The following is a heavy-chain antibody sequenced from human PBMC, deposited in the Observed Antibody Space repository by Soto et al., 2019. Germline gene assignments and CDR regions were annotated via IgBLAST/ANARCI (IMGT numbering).Heavy chain of an antibody. CDR1: GGSFSGYY. V-gene: IGHV4-34*01. Sequence: SLTCAVYGGSFSGYYWSWIRQPPGKGLEWIGEINHSGSTNYNPSLKSRVTISVDTSKNQFSLKLSSVTAADTAVYYCARSSPGNYCSSTSCRKRIFYYYYGMDVWGQGTTATVSS. J-gene: IGHJ6*02. CDR2: INHSGST. D-gene: IGHD2-2*01. CDR3: ARSSPGNYCSSTSCRKRIFYYYYGMDV.